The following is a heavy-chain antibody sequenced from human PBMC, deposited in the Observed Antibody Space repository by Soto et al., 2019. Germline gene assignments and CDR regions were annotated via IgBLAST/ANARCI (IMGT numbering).Heavy chain of an antibody. Sequence: PGGSLRLSCAASGFAFSSYALNWVRQAPGKGLEWVSTLSSSGGSTYYAGSVKGRFTMSRDNSKNTVYLQMNSLRAEDTALYYCAKDKGSSRFYGLDVWGPGTTVTVSS. J-gene: IGHJ6*02. D-gene: IGHD6-6*01. CDR3: AKDKGSSRFYGLDV. CDR1: GFAFSSYA. V-gene: IGHV3-23*01. CDR2: LSSSGGST.